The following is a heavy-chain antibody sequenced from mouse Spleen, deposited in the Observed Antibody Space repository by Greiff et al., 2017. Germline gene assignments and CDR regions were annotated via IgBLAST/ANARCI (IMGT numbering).Heavy chain of an antibody. Sequence: QVQLQQSGAELVRPGASVTLSCKASGYTFTSYWMHWVKQRPGQGLEWIGVIDPSDSYTNYNQKFKGKATLTVDTSSSTAYMQLSSLTSEDSAVYYCARPPDAMDYWGQGTSVTVSS. CDR1: GYTFTSYW. CDR2: IDPSDSYT. J-gene: IGHJ4*01. CDR3: ARPPDAMDY. V-gene: IGHV1-59*01.